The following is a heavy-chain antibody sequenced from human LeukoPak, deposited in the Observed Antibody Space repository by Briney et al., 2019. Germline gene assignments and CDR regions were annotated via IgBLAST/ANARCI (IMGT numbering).Heavy chain of an antibody. CDR3: ARGWGDYGSLDL. Sequence: PSETLSLTCTVSGGSISSSSYYWGWIRQPPGKGLEWIGSIYYSGSTYYNPSLKSRVTISVDTSKNQFSLKLSSVTAADTAVYYCARGWGDYGSLDLWGRGTLVTVSS. CDR2: IYYSGST. J-gene: IGHJ2*01. CDR1: GGSISSSSYY. V-gene: IGHV4-39*07. D-gene: IGHD4-17*01.